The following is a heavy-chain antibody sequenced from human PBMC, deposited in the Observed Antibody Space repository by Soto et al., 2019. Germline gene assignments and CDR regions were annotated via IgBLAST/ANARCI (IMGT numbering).Heavy chain of an antibody. Sequence: SETLSLTCTVSGGSISSYYWSWIRQPPGKGLEWIGYIYYSGSTNYNPSLKSRVTISVDTSKNQFSLKLSSVTAADTAVYYWAGRWREEVAGYCSGGSCYSAYYYYYYMDVWGKGTTVTVSS. D-gene: IGHD2-15*01. V-gene: IGHV4-59*12. CDR1: GGSISSYY. J-gene: IGHJ6*03. CDR2: IYYSGST. CDR3: AGRWREEVAGYCSGGSCYSAYYYYYYMDV.